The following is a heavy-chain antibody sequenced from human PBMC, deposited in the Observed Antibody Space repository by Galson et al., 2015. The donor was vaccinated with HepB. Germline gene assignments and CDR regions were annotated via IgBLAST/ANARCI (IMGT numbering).Heavy chain of an antibody. Sequence: SLRLSCAASGFTFSSYSMNWVRQAPGKGLEWVSYISSRSSTIYYADSVKGRFTISRDNAKNSLYLQMNSLRDEDTAVYYCARLYYYDSSGSPFDYWGQGTLVTVSS. D-gene: IGHD3-22*01. J-gene: IGHJ4*02. V-gene: IGHV3-48*02. CDR2: ISSRSSTI. CDR1: GFTFSSYS. CDR3: ARLYYYDSSGSPFDY.